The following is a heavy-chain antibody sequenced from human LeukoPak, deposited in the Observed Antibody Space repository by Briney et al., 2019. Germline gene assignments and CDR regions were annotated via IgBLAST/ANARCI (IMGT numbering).Heavy chain of an antibody. CDR1: GFTFRDYS. CDR2: ISTSGNYI. CDR3: ARVYSGSYYSV. D-gene: IGHD1-26*01. Sequence: PGGSLRLSCAASGFTFRDYSMNWVRQAPGKGLEWVSYISTSGNYIYYADSVKGRFTISRDNAKNSLYLQMNSLRAEDTAVYYCARVYSGSYYSVWGQGTLVTVSS. V-gene: IGHV3-21*01. J-gene: IGHJ4*02.